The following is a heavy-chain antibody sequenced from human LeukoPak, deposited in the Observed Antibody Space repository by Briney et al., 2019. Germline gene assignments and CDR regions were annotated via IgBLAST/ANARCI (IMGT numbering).Heavy chain of an antibody. V-gene: IGHV1-18*01. CDR1: GYTFTSYG. J-gene: IGHJ4*02. CDR3: ARDSSRLVYSNYGYFDY. D-gene: IGHD4-11*01. CDR2: ISAYNGNT. Sequence: ASVKVSCKASGYTFTSYGISWVRQAPGQGLEWMGWISAYNGNTNYAQKLQGRVTMTTDTSTSTAYTELRSLRSDDTAVYYCARDSSRLVYSNYGYFDYWGQGTLVTVSS.